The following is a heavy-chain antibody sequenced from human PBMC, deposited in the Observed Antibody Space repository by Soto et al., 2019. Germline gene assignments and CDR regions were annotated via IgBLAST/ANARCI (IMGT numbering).Heavy chain of an antibody. J-gene: IGHJ4*02. Sequence: SVKVSCKASGGTFSSYAISWVRQAPGQGLEWMGGIIPIFGTANYAQKFQGRVTITADESTSTAYMELSSLRSEDTAVYYCAREGSGSYSRLYYFDYWGQGTLVTVSS. CDR3: AREGSGSYSRLYYFDY. CDR1: GGTFSSYA. CDR2: IIPIFGTA. V-gene: IGHV1-69*13. D-gene: IGHD1-26*01.